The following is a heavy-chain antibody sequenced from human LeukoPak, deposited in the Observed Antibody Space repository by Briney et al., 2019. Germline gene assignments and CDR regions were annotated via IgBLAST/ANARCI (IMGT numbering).Heavy chain of an antibody. V-gene: IGHV4-34*01. D-gene: IGHD3-16*01. Sequence: KASETLSLTCAVYGGSFSGYYWSWIRQPPGKGLEWIGEINHSGSTNYNPSLKSRVTISVDTSKNQFSLKLSSVTAADTAVYYCARRIRGGPSNYWGQGTLVTVSS. CDR2: INHSGST. J-gene: IGHJ4*02. CDR3: ARRIRGGPSNY. CDR1: GGSFSGYY.